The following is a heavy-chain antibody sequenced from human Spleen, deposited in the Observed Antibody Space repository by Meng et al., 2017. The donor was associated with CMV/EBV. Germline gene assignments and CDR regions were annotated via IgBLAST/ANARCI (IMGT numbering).Heavy chain of an antibody. CDR3: ARGILVWFGETRGSYYFDY. Sequence: GESLKISCAASGFTFSDYYISWIRHAPGKGLEWVAGITWNGDFTGYADSVKGRFTISRDNAKNSLYLQMTSLRAEDTALYYCARGILVWFGETRGSYYFDYWGQGTRVTVSS. CDR2: ITWNGDFT. CDR1: GFTFSDYY. V-gene: IGHV3-20*04. J-gene: IGHJ4*02. D-gene: IGHD3-10*01.